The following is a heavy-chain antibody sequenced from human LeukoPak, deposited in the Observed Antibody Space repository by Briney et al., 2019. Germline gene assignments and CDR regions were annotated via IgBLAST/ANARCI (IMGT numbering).Heavy chain of an antibody. V-gene: IGHV1-2*02. CDR3: ARGRGYCSSTSCYKTSLGY. Sequence: ASVKVSCKASGYTFTGYYMHWVRQAPGQGLEWMGWINPNSGGTNYAQKFQGRVTMTRDTSISTAYMELCRLRSDDTAVYYCARGRGYCSSTSCYKTSLGYWGQGTLVTVSS. CDR1: GYTFTGYY. CDR2: INPNSGGT. J-gene: IGHJ4*02. D-gene: IGHD2-2*02.